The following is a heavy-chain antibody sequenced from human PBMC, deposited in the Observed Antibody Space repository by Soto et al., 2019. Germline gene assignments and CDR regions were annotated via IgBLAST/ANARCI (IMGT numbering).Heavy chain of an antibody. CDR3: ATVHNTSRSFDY. Sequence: PGGSLRLSCAASGFSLTTYAMSWVRQAPGKGLEWVSTTGISGRTTYYADSVKGRFTVSRDDSKNTLDLQMSSLRAEDTAVYYCATVHNTSRSFDYWGQGTLVTVS. D-gene: IGHD1-20*01. CDR2: TGISGRTT. CDR1: GFSLTTYA. V-gene: IGHV3-23*01. J-gene: IGHJ4*02.